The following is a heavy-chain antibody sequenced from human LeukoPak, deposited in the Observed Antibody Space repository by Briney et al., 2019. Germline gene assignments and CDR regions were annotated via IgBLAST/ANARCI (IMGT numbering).Heavy chain of an antibody. V-gene: IGHV3-23*01. CDR2: ISGSGGST. CDR3: AKRDYDHFDY. Sequence: GGSLRLSCATSGFTFSSYAVSWVRQAPGKGLEWVSTISGSGGSTYYTDSVKGRFTISRDNSKNTLYLQMNSLRAEDTAVYYCAKRDYDHFDYWGQGTLVTVSS. CDR1: GFTFSSYA. D-gene: IGHD4-17*01. J-gene: IGHJ4*02.